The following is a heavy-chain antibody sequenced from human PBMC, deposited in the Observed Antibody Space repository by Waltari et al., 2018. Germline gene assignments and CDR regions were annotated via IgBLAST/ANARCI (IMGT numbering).Heavy chain of an antibody. V-gene: IGHV4-34*01. CDR2: INHSGST. CDR1: GGSFSGYY. J-gene: IGHJ4*02. D-gene: IGHD6-19*01. Sequence: QVQLQQWGAGLLKPSETLSLTCAVYGGSFSGYYWSWIRQPPGKGLEWIGEINHSGSTNCSPSLKRRVTISVDTSKNQFSLKLSSVTAADTAVYYCASLQGRIAVLAPFDYWGQGTLVTVSS. CDR3: ASLQGRIAVLAPFDY.